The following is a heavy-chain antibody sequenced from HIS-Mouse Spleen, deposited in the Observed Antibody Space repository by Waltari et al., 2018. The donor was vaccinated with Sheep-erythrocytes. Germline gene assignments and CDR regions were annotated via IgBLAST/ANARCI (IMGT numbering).Heavy chain of an antibody. CDR1: GFTFSNAW. V-gene: IGHV3-15*01. CDR2: IKSNTAGGTP. CDR3: TSSGEMATNYYYYGMDV. D-gene: IGHD5-12*01. J-gene: IGHJ6*02. Sequence: EVQLVESGGGLVKPGGSLRLSCAASGFTFSNAWMGGVRQAPGKGLEVLTRIKSNTAGGTPDYAAPVKGRFTISRDDSKNTLYLQMNSLKTEDTAVYYCTSSGEMATNYYYYGMDVWGQGTTVTVSS.